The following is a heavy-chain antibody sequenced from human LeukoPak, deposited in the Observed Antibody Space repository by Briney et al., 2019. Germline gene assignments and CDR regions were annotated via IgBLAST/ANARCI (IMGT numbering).Heavy chain of an antibody. Sequence: PSEILSLTCTVSGASISPHYCTWMRQPPGKGLEWIGYVYYNGLTSYNASLRSRLILSVDTARNQVSLKLTSVTAADTAVYYCTRERSTVTFDYWGQGTLVTVSS. CDR1: GASISPHY. CDR2: VYYNGLT. CDR3: TRERSTVTFDY. J-gene: IGHJ4*02. D-gene: IGHD4-17*01. V-gene: IGHV4-59*11.